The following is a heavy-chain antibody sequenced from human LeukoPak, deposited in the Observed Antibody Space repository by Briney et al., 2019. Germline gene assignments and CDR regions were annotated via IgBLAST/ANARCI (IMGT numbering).Heavy chain of an antibody. J-gene: IGHJ5*02. Sequence: SGPTLVNPTQTLTLTFTFSGFSLSTSGVGVGWIRQPPGKALEWLALIYWDDDKRYSPSLRSRLTITKDTSKNQVVLTMTNLDPVDTATYYCARLSITMIVLAWGQGTLVTVPS. CDR2: IYWDDDK. V-gene: IGHV2-5*02. CDR3: ARLSITMIVLA. D-gene: IGHD3-22*01. CDR1: GFSLSTSGVG.